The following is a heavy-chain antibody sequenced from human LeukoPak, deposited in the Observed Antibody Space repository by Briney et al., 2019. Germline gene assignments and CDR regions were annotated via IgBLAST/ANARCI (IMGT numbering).Heavy chain of an antibody. D-gene: IGHD1-26*01. CDR3: ARNHIVGAAHDAFDI. CDR2: INPNSGGT. CDR1: GYTFTGYY. Sequence: GASVKVSCKASGYTFTGYYMHWVRQAPGQGLEWMGWINPNSGGTNYAQKLQGRVTMTTDTSTSTAYMELRSLRSDDTAVYYCARNHIVGAAHDAFDIWGQGTMVTVSS. J-gene: IGHJ3*02. V-gene: IGHV1-2*02.